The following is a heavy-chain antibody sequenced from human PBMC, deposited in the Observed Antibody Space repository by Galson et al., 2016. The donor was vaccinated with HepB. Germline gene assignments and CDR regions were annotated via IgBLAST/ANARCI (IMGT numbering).Heavy chain of an antibody. CDR2: SRNKARSYTT. J-gene: IGHJ6*02. CDR3: ARDPRKIRYQLLEIYYYYYAMDV. D-gene: IGHD2-2*01. Sequence: SLRLSCAASGFTFSDHYMEWVRQAPGKGLEWVARSRNKARSYTTEYAASVKGRFAISRDDSKKSLYLQMNSLKTEDTAGYYGARDPRKIRYQLLEIYYYYYAMDVWGQGTTVTVSS. V-gene: IGHV3-72*01. CDR1: GFTFSDHY.